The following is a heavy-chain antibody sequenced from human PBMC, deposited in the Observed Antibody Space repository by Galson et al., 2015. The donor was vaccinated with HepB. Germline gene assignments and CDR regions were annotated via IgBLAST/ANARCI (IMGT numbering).Heavy chain of an antibody. Sequence: SLRLSCAASGFTFSSYAMHWVRQAPGKGLEWVAVISYDGSNKYYADSVKGRFTISRDNSKNTLYLQMNSLRAEDTAVYYCARDGITMVRGPFFGSSNWFDPWGQGTLVTVSS. V-gene: IGHV3-30*04. CDR1: GFTFSSYA. D-gene: IGHD3-10*01. CDR3: ARDGITMVRGPFFGSSNWFDP. J-gene: IGHJ5*02. CDR2: ISYDGSNK.